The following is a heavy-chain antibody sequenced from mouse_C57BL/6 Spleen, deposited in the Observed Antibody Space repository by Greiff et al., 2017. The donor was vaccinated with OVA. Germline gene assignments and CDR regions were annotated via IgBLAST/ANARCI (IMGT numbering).Heavy chain of an antibody. V-gene: IGHV1-39*01. CDR1: GYSFTDYN. CDR3: ARSEGRLRQDYAMDY. CDR2: INPNYGTT. D-gene: IGHD2-4*01. Sequence: EVKLQESGPELVKPGASVKISCKASGYSFTDYNMNWVKQSTGKSLEWIGVINPNYGTTSYNQKFKGKATLTVDQSSSTAYMQLNSLTSEDSAVYYCARSEGRLRQDYAMDYWGQGTSVTVSS. J-gene: IGHJ4*01.